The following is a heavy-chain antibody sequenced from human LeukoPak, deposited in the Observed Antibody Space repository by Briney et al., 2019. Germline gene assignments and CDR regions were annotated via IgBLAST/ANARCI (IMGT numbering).Heavy chain of an antibody. J-gene: IGHJ4*02. CDR3: AREDTAMGGPFDY. Sequence: GGSLRLSCAASGFTFSSYGMHWVRQAPGKGLEWVAFIRYDGSNKCYADSVKGRFTISRDNSKNTLYLQMNSLRAEDTAVYYCAREDTAMGGPFDYWGQGTLVTVSS. CDR2: IRYDGSNK. V-gene: IGHV3-30*02. CDR1: GFTFSSYG. D-gene: IGHD5-18*01.